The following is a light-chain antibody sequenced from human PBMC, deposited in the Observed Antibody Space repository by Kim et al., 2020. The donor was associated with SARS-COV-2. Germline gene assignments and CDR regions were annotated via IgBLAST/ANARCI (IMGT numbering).Light chain of an antibody. CDR2: AAS. J-gene: IGKJ2*01. CDR3: QQSYSTPYT. V-gene: IGKV1-39*01. CDR1: QSISSY. Sequence: DMQMTQSPSSLSASVGDRVTITCRAGQSISSYLNWYQQKPGTAPKLLIYAASNLRSGVPSRFSGGGSGTDVTLTITSLQPEDFATYYCQQSYSTPYTFGQGTKLEI.